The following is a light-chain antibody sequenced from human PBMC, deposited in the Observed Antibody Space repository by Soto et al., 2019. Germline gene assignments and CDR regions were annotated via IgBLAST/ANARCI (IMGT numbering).Light chain of an antibody. V-gene: IGKV3-20*01. CDR2: GAS. CDR1: QSVSSSY. Sequence: EIVLTQSPGTLSLSPGERATLSCRASQSVSSSYLAWYRQKPGQAPRLLIYGASSRATGIPDRFSGSGSGTDFTLTISRLEPEDFAVYYCQQYGRAGTFGQGTKVEIK. J-gene: IGKJ1*01. CDR3: QQYGRAGT.